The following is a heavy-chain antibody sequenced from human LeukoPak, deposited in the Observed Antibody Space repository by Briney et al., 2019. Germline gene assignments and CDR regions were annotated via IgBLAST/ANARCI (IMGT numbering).Heavy chain of an antibody. CDR2: IIPIFGTA. D-gene: IGHD6-13*01. CDR1: GGTFSSYV. Sequence: SVKVSCKASGGTFSSYVISWVRQAPGQGLEWMGGIIPIFGTANYAQKFQGRVTITTDESTSTAYMELSSLRSEDTAVYYCARVAAAGKNWFDPWGQGTLVTVSS. CDR3: ARVAAAGKNWFDP. J-gene: IGHJ5*02. V-gene: IGHV1-69*05.